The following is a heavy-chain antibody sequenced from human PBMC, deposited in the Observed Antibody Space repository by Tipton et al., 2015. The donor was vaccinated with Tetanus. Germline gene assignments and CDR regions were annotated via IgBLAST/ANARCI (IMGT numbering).Heavy chain of an antibody. V-gene: IGHV4-30-4*01. D-gene: IGHD1-1*01. Sequence: TLSLTCTVSGGSISNSNFYWSWIRQPPGKGLEWIGYICYSGSTYYNPSLKGRVTASLDTSKNQFSLKLNSVTAADTAMYYCVTVNFPNYYHCGMDVWGQGTTVTVSS. CDR1: GGSISNSNFY. CDR3: VTVNFPNYYHCGMDV. J-gene: IGHJ6*02. CDR2: ICYSGST.